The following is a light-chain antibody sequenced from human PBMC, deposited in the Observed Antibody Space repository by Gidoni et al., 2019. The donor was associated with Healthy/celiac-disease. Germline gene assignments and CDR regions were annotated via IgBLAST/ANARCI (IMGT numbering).Light chain of an antibody. CDR1: QGISSY. J-gene: IGKJ1*01. V-gene: IGKV1-9*01. Sequence: DIQLTQSPSFLSASVGDRVTITCRASQGISSYLAWYQQKQGKAPKLLIYAASTLQSGVPSRFSGSGSGTEFTLTISSLQPEDFATYYCQQLNSYPVTFGQXTKVEIK. CDR2: AAS. CDR3: QQLNSYPVT.